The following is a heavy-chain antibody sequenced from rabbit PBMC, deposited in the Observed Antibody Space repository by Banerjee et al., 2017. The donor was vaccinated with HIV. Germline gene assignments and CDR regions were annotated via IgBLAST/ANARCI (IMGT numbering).Heavy chain of an antibody. CDR3: ARTVSSYGYAMDL. J-gene: IGHJ6*01. Sequence: GSSGSTYYASWAKGRFTISKTSSTTVTLQMTSLTAADTATYFCARTVSSYGYAMDLWGPGTLVTVS. CDR2: GSSGST. D-gene: IGHD8-1*01. V-gene: IGHV1S40*01.